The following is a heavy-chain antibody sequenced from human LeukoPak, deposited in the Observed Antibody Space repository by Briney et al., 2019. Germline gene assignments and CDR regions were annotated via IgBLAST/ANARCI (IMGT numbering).Heavy chain of an antibody. Sequence: SVKVSCKASGGTFSNYAFNWVRQAPGQGLEWVGRLIPLFGITNYAQKFEGRVTITADKATSTAYMELSSLRSEDTAVYFCASQLTPLSGMDVWGQGTTVTVSS. V-gene: IGHV1-69*04. CDR3: ASQLTPLSGMDV. CDR1: GGTFSNYA. D-gene: IGHD2-15*01. CDR2: LIPLFGIT. J-gene: IGHJ6*02.